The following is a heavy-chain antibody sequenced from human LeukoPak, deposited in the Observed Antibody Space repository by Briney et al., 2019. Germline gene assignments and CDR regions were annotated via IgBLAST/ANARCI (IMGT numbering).Heavy chain of an antibody. CDR1: GGSISSTSW. D-gene: IGHD1-26*01. CDR3: AKSHGGSALRY. J-gene: IGHJ4*02. Sequence: PSGTLSLTCAVSGGSISSTSWWSWVRQPPGKGLEWIGEIYHSEDTNYNPSLKSRVTISVDTSKNQFSLKLSSVTAADTAVYYCAKSHGGSALRYWGQGTLVTVSS. CDR2: IYHSEDT. V-gene: IGHV4-4*02.